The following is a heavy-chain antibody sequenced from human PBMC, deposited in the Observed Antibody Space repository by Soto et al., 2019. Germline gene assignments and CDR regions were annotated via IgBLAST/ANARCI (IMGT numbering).Heavy chain of an antibody. V-gene: IGHV3-30-3*01. D-gene: IGHD3-22*01. J-gene: IGHJ5*01. CDR3: ARLGYFDNSGYSYFDS. Sequence: GGSLRLSCAASGFTLSSYAMHWVRQAPGKGLEWVAVISYDGSNKYYADSVKGRFTISRDNSKNTLSLQMNSLRAEDTAVYYCARLGYFDNSGYSYFDSWGHGTLVTVSS. CDR1: GFTLSSYA. CDR2: ISYDGSNK.